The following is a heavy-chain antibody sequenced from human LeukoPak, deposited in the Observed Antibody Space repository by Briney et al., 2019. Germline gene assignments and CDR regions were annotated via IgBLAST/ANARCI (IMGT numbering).Heavy chain of an antibody. Sequence: SETLSLTCTVSGGSISSGGYYWSWIRQPPGKGLEWIGYIYHSGSTYYNPSLKSRVTISVDRSKNQFSLKLSSVTAADTAVYYCARVEWELLLFDYWGQGTLVTVSS. CDR1: GGSISSGGYY. V-gene: IGHV4-30-2*01. D-gene: IGHD1-26*01. CDR2: IYHSGST. J-gene: IGHJ4*02. CDR3: ARVEWELLLFDY.